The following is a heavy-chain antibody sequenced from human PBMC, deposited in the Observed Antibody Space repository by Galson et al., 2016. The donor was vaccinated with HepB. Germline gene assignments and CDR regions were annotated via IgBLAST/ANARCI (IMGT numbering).Heavy chain of an antibody. Sequence: SETLSLTCTVSGGSISSYFWTWIRQPPGKGLEWIGYLYNSGSTNYNPSLKTPVTISVDTSKNQFSLKLSSVTAADTAVYYCARVGRSGWFTRWGQGTLVTVSS. CDR3: ARVGRSGWFTR. D-gene: IGHD6-19*01. CDR2: LYNSGST. CDR1: GGSISSYF. V-gene: IGHV4-59*12. J-gene: IGHJ4*02.